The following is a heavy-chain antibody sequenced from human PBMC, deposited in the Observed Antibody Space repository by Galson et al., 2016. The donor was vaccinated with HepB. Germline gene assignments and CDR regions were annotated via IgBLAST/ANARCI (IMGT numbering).Heavy chain of an antibody. CDR3: ARLSTYRYPSVDY. CDR1: GFTFSGST. J-gene: IGHJ4*02. CDR2: IDYWSSTI. V-gene: IGHV3-48*02. Sequence: SLRLSCAASGFTFSGSTMNWVRQAPGKGLEWVSYIDYWSSTIYYADSVKGRFTISRDNAMNSLYLQMNTLRDEDTAVYYCARLSTYRYPSVDYWCQGTLVTVSS. D-gene: IGHD1-26*01.